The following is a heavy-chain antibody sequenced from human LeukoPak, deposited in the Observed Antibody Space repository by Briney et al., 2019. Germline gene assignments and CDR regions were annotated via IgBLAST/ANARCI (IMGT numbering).Heavy chain of an antibody. J-gene: IGHJ1*01. CDR1: GYCITNYW. Sequence: GESLQISCKGSGYCITNYWIGWVRQMPGKGLEWRGLIYPGDSDTRYSPSFQGQVTISADKSISTAYLHWSSLRASDTAMYYWARRGIAVAGTPAEYFQHWGQGTLVTVSS. CDR3: ARRGIAVAGTPAEYFQH. CDR2: IYPGDSDT. V-gene: IGHV5-51*01. D-gene: IGHD6-19*01.